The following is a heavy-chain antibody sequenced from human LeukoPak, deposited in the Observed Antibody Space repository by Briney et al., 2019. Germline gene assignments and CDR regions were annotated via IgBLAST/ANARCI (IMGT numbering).Heavy chain of an antibody. Sequence: GGSLRLSCAASGFTFSRDWMHWVRQAPGKGPVWVSRISDDGSITTYADSVKGRFTISRDKAKSTMFLQMNSLRAEDTAVYFCARRYYETNVYDRHFDHWGQGILVTVSS. D-gene: IGHD3-22*01. V-gene: IGHV3-74*03. CDR3: ARRYYETNVYDRHFDH. CDR2: ISDDGSIT. J-gene: IGHJ4*02. CDR1: GFTFSRDW.